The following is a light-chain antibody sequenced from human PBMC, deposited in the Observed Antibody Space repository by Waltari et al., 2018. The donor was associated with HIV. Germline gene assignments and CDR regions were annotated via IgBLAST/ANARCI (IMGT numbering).Light chain of an antibody. CDR2: GDN. Sequence: QSELTQPPSVSGAPGQRVTISCSGPTPNIGAGSDVPWYQQLPGTAPKLLIYGDNNRPSGVPDRFSGSKSGTSASLTITWLQAEDEADYYCQSYDTSLSGSKVFGGGTKLTVL. CDR1: TPNIGAGSD. CDR3: QSYDTSLSGSKV. J-gene: IGLJ3*02. V-gene: IGLV1-40*01.